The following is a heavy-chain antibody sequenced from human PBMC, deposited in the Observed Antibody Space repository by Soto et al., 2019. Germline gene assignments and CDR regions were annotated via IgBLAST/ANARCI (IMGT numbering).Heavy chain of an antibody. CDR2: ISSSSRTT. CDR1: GFTFSDYY. Sequence: GGSLRLSCAGSGFTFSDYYMSWIRQAPGKGLDWVAYISSSSRTTKYGDSVKGRFTISRDNAKNSLFLQMNSLRGEDTAVYYCARDVYRYSSSSPEDVWGQGTTVTVSS. J-gene: IGHJ6*02. V-gene: IGHV3-11*06. D-gene: IGHD6-6*01. CDR3: ARDVYRYSSSSPEDV.